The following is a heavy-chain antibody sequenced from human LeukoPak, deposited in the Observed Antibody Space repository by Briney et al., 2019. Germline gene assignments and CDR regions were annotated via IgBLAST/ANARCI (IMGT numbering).Heavy chain of an antibody. CDR1: GYTFTGYY. CDR2: INPNSGGT. Sequence: GASVKVSCKASGYTFTGYYMHWVRQAPGQGLEWMGWINPNSGGTNYAQKFQGRVTMTRDTSISTAYMELSRLRSGDTAVYYCARGVSRLYYYYMDVWGKGTTVTVSS. CDR3: ARGVSRLYYYYMDV. V-gene: IGHV1-2*02. D-gene: IGHD3-10*01. J-gene: IGHJ6*03.